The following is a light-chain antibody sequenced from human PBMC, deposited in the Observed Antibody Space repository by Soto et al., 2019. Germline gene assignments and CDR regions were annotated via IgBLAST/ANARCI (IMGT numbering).Light chain of an antibody. CDR3: QQRNNWPPIT. V-gene: IGKV3-11*01. CDR1: QSVSSY. CDR2: DAS. J-gene: IGKJ5*01. Sequence: EIVLTQSPVTLSLSPGERATLSCMASQSVSSYLAWYQQRPGQAPRLLIYDASNRATGIPARFSGSGSGTDFTLTIDNLEPEDFAIYYCQQRNNWPPITFGQGTRLEIK.